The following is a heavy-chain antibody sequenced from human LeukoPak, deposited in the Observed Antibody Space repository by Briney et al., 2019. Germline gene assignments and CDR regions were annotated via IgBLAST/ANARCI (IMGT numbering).Heavy chain of an antibody. D-gene: IGHD4-23*01. CDR2: IIPIFGTA. CDR3: ARAEIETTVVTGVDY. V-gene: IGHV1-69*05. J-gene: IGHJ4*02. Sequence: SVKVSCKASGGTFSSYAISWVRQAPGQGLEWMGGIIPIFGTANYAQKFQGRVTITTDESTSTAYMELSSLRSDDTAVYYCARAEIETTVVTGVDYWGQGTLVTVSS. CDR1: GGTFSSYA.